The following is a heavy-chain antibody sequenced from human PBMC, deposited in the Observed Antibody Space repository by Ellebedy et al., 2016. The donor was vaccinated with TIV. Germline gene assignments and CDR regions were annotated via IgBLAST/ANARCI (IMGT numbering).Heavy chain of an antibody. Sequence: AASVKVSCKASGGTFSSYSINWVRQAPGQGLEWMGRIIPILDITNYAQNFQGRVTITADKPTSTAYMELSSLRSEDTAVYYCARAPPPRGDRSADAFDIWGQGTMVTVSS. D-gene: IGHD7-27*01. CDR2: IIPILDIT. CDR1: GGTFSSYS. V-gene: IGHV1-69*04. J-gene: IGHJ3*02. CDR3: ARAPPPRGDRSADAFDI.